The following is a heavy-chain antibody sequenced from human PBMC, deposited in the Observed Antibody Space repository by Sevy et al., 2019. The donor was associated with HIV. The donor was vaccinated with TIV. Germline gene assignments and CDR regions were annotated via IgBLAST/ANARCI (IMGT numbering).Heavy chain of an antibody. CDR1: GFTFSNYA. D-gene: IGHD6-19*01. CDR3: AKEWTQLSDWYGELDY. CDR2: IRISGGNT. V-gene: IGHV3-23*01. Sequence: GGSLRLSCAASGFTFSNYALSWVRQAPGKGLEWVSSIRISGGNTYYADSVKGRFTISRDNSKNTLYLQMNSLRAEDTAVYYCAKEWTQLSDWYGELDYWGQGSLVTVSS. J-gene: IGHJ4*02.